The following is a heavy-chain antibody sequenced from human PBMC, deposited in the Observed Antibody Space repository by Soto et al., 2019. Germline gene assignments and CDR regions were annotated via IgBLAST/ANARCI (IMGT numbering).Heavy chain of an antibody. CDR1: GYTFTSYG. CDR2: ISAYNGNT. CDR3: AIGGIVATISSYFDY. Sequence: QVQLVQSGAEVKKPGASVKVSCKASGYTFTSYGMSWVRQAPGQGLEWMGWISAYNGNTNYAQKLQGRVTMTTYTSTRTAYMELRSLRSDDTDLYYCAIGGIVATISSYFDYWGQGNLVTVPS. D-gene: IGHD5-12*01. V-gene: IGHV1-18*01. J-gene: IGHJ4*02.